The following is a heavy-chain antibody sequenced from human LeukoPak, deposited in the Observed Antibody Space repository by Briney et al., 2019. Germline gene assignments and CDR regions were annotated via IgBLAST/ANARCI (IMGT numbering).Heavy chain of an antibody. CDR2: IWYDGSNK. V-gene: IGHV3-33*01. CDR3: ARDSSTTVTGAFDI. Sequence: VQPGRSLRLSCGASGFTFSRYGMHWVRQAPGKGLEWVAIIWYDGSNKYYADSVKGRFTISRDNSKNTLYLQMNSLRAEDMAVYYCARDSSTTVTGAFDIWGQGTMVTVSS. J-gene: IGHJ3*02. CDR1: GFTFSRYG. D-gene: IGHD4-17*01.